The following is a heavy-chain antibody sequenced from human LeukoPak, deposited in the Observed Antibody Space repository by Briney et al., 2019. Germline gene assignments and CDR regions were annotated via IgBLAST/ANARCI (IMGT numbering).Heavy chain of an antibody. CDR2: ISYDKNNK. D-gene: IGHD3-9*01. V-gene: IGHV3-30-3*01. J-gene: IGHJ4*02. CDR3: ARGRATGRSGGDY. Sequence: GGSLRLSCAASGFTFSSYAMHWVRQAPGKGLEWVALISYDKNNKYYADSVKGRFTISRDNAENSLYLQMNSLRDEDTAVYYCARGRATGRSGGDYWGQGTLVTVSS. CDR1: GFTFSSYA.